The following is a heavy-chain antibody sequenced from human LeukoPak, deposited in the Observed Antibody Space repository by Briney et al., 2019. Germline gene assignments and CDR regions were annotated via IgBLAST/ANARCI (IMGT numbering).Heavy chain of an antibody. J-gene: IGHJ4*02. CDR1: GFTFDDYA. V-gene: IGHV3-9*01. D-gene: IGHD6-13*01. CDR2: ISWNSGSI. Sequence: GGSLRLSCVASGFTFDDYAMHWVRQAPGKGLEWVSGISWNSGSIGYADSVKGRFTISRDNAKNSLYLQMNSLRAEDTAVYYCARDLRGIAAAGFDYWGQGTLVTVSS. CDR3: ARDLRGIAAAGFDY.